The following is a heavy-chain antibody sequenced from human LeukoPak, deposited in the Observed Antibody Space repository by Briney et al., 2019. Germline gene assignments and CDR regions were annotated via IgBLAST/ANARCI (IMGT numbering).Heavy chain of an antibody. CDR1: GFTFSDYY. CDR3: ASIIAAAAFY. Sequence: PGGSLRLSCVASGFTFSDYYMSWIRQAPGKGLEWISYISNSGSSIYYADSVKGRFTISRDNSKNSLYLQVNSLRAEDTAVYYCASIIAAAAFYWGQGTLVTVSS. V-gene: IGHV3-11*04. D-gene: IGHD6-13*01. J-gene: IGHJ4*02. CDR2: ISNSGSSI.